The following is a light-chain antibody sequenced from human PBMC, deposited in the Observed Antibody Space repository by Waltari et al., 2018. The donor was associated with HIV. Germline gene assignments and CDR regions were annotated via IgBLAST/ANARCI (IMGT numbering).Light chain of an antibody. J-gene: IGLJ3*02. Sequence: QSPLTQPASVSGNPGQSVTIPCTGPNIDVGNYNLGSWYQQHPGKAPNLLIYDVSKRPSGVSRRFSGSKSGYWASLTISGLLTEDESYYYCLTYVSDSGTWKFGGGTYLTV. V-gene: IGLV2-23*02. CDR1: NIDVGNYNL. CDR3: LTYVSDSGTWK. CDR2: DVS.